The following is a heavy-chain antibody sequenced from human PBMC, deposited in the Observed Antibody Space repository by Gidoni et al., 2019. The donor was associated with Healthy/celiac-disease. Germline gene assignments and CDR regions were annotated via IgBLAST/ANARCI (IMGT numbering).Heavy chain of an antibody. V-gene: IGHV3-23*01. D-gene: IGHD6-6*01. CDR3: AKSIAARPRNVYFDY. J-gene: IGHJ4*02. CDR2: ISGSGGST. CDR1: GFSCSSYA. Sequence: EVQLLESGGGVVQPGGFLRLSCAASGFSCSSYAMSWVRQAPGKGLEWVAAISGSGGSTYYADSVKGRFTISRDNSKNTLYLQMNSLRAEDTAVYYCAKSIAARPRNVYFDYWGQGTLVTVSS.